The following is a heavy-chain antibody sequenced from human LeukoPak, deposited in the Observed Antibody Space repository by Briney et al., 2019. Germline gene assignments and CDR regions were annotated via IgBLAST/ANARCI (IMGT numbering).Heavy chain of an antibody. D-gene: IGHD6-13*01. CDR1: GFTFSTQS. Sequence: GGSLRLSCAASGFTFSTQSMNWVRQAPGKGLEWISYINSSGIVIYYADSVKGRFTISRDNAKNSLYLQMNSLRAEDTALYYCAKDIESSSWSPFDYWGQGTLVTVSS. V-gene: IGHV3-48*04. J-gene: IGHJ4*02. CDR3: AKDIESSSWSPFDY. CDR2: INSSGIVI.